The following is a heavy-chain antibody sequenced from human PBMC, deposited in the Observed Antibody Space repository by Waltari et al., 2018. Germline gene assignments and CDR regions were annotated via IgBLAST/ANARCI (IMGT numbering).Heavy chain of an antibody. D-gene: IGHD1-26*01. CDR1: GFTLSTYT. CDR3: ARVPTLGSSGPNAPDDY. Sequence: EVQLVESGGGLVKPGGSLRISCAASGFTLSTYTMNWVRQVPGKGLEWVSSITSTNYIYYANAVKGRFTLSRDNAKNAIYLQMNSLRAEDTALYYCARVPTLGSSGPNAPDDYWGQGTLVTVSS. CDR2: ITSTNYI. V-gene: IGHV3-21*01. J-gene: IGHJ4*02.